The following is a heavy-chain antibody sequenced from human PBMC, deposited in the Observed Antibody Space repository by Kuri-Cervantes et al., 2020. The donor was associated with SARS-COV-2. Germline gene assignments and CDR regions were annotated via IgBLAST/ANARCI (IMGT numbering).Heavy chain of an antibody. Sequence: ASVKVSCKASGYTFTSYDISWVRQAPGQGLEWMGWISAYNGNTNYAQKLQGRVTMTTDTSTSTAYMELRSLRSDDTAVYYCARDRPGIAAASLYYYYYMDVWGKGTTVTVSS. D-gene: IGHD6-25*01. CDR3: ARDRPGIAAASLYYYYYMDV. CDR1: GYTFTSYD. CDR2: ISAYNGNT. J-gene: IGHJ6*03. V-gene: IGHV1-18*01.